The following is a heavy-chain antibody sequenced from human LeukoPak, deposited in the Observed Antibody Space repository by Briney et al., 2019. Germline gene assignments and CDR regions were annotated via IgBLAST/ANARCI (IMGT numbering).Heavy chain of an antibody. V-gene: IGHV4-59*01. Sequence: SETLSLTCTVSGGSISTYYWSWIRQPPGKGLEWIGYIYYSGSTNYNPSLKSRVTISVDTSKNQFSLKLSSVTAADTAVYYCAGGYIYGSTYYYMDVWGKGTTVTISS. J-gene: IGHJ6*03. CDR3: AGGYIYGSTYYYMDV. D-gene: IGHD5-18*01. CDR2: IYYSGST. CDR1: GGSISTYY.